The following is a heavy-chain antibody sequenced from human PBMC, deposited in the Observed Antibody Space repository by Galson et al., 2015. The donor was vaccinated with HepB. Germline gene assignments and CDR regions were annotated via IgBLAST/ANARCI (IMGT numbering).Heavy chain of an antibody. CDR1: GYTFTNNG. Sequence: QSGAEVTKPGESLRISCKASGYTFTNNGINWVRQAPGQGLEWMAWIKPYNGNTKYAQKVQGRVTLTTDTSTSTAYMELRSLRSDDTAVYYCARERAEDTTDYWGQGTLVTVSS. D-gene: IGHD1-26*01. CDR3: ARERAEDTTDY. J-gene: IGHJ4*02. CDR2: IKPYNGNT. V-gene: IGHV1-18*01.